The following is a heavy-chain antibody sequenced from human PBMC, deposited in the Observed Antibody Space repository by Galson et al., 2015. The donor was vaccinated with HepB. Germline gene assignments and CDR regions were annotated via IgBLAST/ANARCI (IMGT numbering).Heavy chain of an antibody. J-gene: IGHJ4*02. V-gene: IGHV3-30*04. CDR2: ISYDGSNK. CDR3: ARGSHYYYDVGLGYVDY. D-gene: IGHD3-22*01. Sequence: SLRLSCAASGFTFSSYAMHWVRQAPGKGLEWVAVISYDGSNKYYADSVKGRFTISRDNSKNTLYLQMNSLRAEDTAVYYCARGSHYYYDVGLGYVDYWGQGTLVTVSS. CDR1: GFTFSSYA.